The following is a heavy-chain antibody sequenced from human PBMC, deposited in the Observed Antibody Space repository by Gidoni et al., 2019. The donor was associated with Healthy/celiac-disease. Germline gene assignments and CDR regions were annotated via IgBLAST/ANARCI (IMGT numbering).Heavy chain of an antibody. CDR1: GFTFSSYW. CDR3: ARDAELMAVAGYFDY. J-gene: IGHJ4*02. Sequence: EVQLVASGGGLVQPGGSLRLSCAASGFTFSSYWMSWVRQAPGKGLEWVANIKQDGSEKYYVDSVKGRFTISRDNAKNSLYLQMNSLRAEDTAVYYCARDAELMAVAGYFDYWGQGTLVTVSS. D-gene: IGHD6-19*01. V-gene: IGHV3-7*03. CDR2: IKQDGSEK.